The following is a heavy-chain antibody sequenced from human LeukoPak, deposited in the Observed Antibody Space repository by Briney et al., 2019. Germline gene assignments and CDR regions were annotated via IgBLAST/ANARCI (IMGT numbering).Heavy chain of an antibody. CDR3: AREVVVAAMYYYYYYMDV. CDR2: ISYDGSNK. CDR1: GFTFSSYA. J-gene: IGHJ6*03. V-gene: IGHV3-30*04. D-gene: IGHD2-15*01. Sequence: PGRSLRLSCAASGFTFSSYAMHWVRQAPGKGLGWVAVISYDGSNKYYADSVKGRFTISRDNSKNTLYLQMNSLRAEDTAVYYCAREVVVAAMYYYYYYMDVWGKGTTVTVSS.